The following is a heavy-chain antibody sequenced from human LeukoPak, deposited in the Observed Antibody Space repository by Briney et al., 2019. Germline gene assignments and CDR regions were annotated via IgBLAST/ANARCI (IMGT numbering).Heavy chain of an antibody. Sequence: GGSLRLSCAASGFSFSSRGMHWVRQAPGKGLEWVTFIRNDLNYKYYADSVKGRFTISRDNSKNTLYLQMNNLRPGDTAVYYCAKDAEYSNYGGYFDNWGQGTLVTVS. V-gene: IGHV3-30*02. D-gene: IGHD4-11*01. CDR1: GFSFSSRG. J-gene: IGHJ4*02. CDR2: IRNDLNYK. CDR3: AKDAEYSNYGGYFDN.